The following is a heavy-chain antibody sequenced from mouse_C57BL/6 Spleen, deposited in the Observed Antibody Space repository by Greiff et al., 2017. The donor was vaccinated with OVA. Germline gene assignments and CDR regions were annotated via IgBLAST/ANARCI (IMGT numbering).Heavy chain of an antibody. D-gene: IGHD1-1*01. Sequence: DVQLQESGPGLAKPSQTLSLTCSVTGYSITSDYWNWIRTFPGNKLEYMGYISYSGSTYYNPSLKSRISITRDTSKNQYYLQLNSVTTEDTATYYCARYTTVVDYAMDYWGQGTSVTVSS. CDR1: GYSITSDY. J-gene: IGHJ4*01. CDR3: ARYTTVVDYAMDY. V-gene: IGHV3-8*01. CDR2: ISYSGST.